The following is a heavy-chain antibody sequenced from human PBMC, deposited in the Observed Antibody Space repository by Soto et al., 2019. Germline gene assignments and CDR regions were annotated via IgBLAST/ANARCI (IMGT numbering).Heavy chain of an antibody. CDR2: IYVTGAV. CDR3: ARLKIATNNYKWFDP. CDR1: GAALNSGNYY. D-gene: IGHD2-21*01. J-gene: IGHJ5*02. V-gene: IGHV4-31*03. Sequence: SETLSLTCRVSGAALNSGNYYWCWIRQVPGKGLEWIGHIYVTGAVDYNPSLRDRITISQDTSERQFSLNLRLVTAADTAVYYCARLKIATNNYKWFDPWGQGTLVTVSS.